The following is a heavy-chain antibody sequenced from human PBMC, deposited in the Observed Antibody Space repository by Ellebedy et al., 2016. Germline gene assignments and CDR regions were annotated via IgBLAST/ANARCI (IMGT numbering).Heavy chain of an antibody. CDR2: IIPIFGTA. CDR1: GGTFSSYA. Sequence: SVKVSCXASGGTFSSYAISWVRQAPGQGLEWMGGIIPIFGTANYAQKFQGRVTMTRDTSTSTVYMELSSLRSEDTAVYYCARDHNNVGYSSSFRYTKTQHDAFDIWGQGTMVTVSS. CDR3: ARDHNNVGYSSSFRYTKTQHDAFDI. V-gene: IGHV1-69*05. J-gene: IGHJ3*02. D-gene: IGHD6-13*01.